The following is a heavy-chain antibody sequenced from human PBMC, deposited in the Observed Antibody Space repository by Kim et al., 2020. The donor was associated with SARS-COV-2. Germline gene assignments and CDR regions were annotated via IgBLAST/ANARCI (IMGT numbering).Heavy chain of an antibody. CDR3: AREGKAAAGLDY. J-gene: IGHJ4*02. V-gene: IGHV4-34*01. CDR2: INHSGST. CDR1: GGSFSGYY. D-gene: IGHD6-13*01. Sequence: SETLSLTCAVYGGSFSGYYWSWIRQPPGKGLEWIGEINHSGSTNYNPSLKSRVTISVDTSKNQFSLKLSSVTAADTAVYYCAREGKAAAGLDYWGQGTLVTVSS.